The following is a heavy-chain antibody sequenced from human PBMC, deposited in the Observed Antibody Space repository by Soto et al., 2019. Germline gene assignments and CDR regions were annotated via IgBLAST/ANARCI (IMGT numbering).Heavy chain of an antibody. CDR3: ARDYYDSSGYHYTRDAFDI. D-gene: IGHD3-22*01. J-gene: IGHJ3*02. CDR1: GGSISSGGYY. V-gene: IGHV4-31*03. Sequence: PSETLSLTCTVSGGSISSGGYYWSWIRQHPGKGLEWIGYIYYSGSTYYNPSLKSRVTISVDTSKNQFSLELSSVTAADTAVYYCARDYYDSSGYHYTRDAFDIWGQGTMVTVSS. CDR2: IYYSGST.